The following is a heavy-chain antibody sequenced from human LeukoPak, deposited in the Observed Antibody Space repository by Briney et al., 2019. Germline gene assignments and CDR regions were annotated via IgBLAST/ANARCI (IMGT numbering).Heavy chain of an antibody. D-gene: IGHD6-13*01. V-gene: IGHV4-34*01. CDR2: IYHSGST. Sequence: SETLSLTCAVNGGSFSRYYWSWIRQPPGKGLEWIGEIYHSGSTNYNPSLKSRVTISVDKSKNQFSLKLSSVTAADTAVYYCARGASSSWYRYFDYWGQGTLVTVSS. J-gene: IGHJ4*02. CDR1: GGSFSRYY. CDR3: ARGASSSWYRYFDY.